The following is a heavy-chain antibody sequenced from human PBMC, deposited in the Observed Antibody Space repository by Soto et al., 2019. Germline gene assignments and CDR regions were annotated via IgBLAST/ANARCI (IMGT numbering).Heavy chain of an antibody. Sequence: SETLSLTCAVYGGSFSGYYWSWIRQPPGKGLEWIGEINHSGSTNYNPSLKSRVTISVDTSKNQFSLKLSSVTAADTAVYYCARLSGYDLGGNDYWGQGTLVTVSS. D-gene: IGHD5-12*01. CDR3: ARLSGYDLGGNDY. V-gene: IGHV4-34*01. CDR1: GGSFSGYY. CDR2: INHSGST. J-gene: IGHJ4*02.